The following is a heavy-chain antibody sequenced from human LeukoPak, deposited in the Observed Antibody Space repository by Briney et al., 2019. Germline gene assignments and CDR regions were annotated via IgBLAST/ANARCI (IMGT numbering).Heavy chain of an antibody. D-gene: IGHD3-22*01. J-gene: IGHJ4*02. Sequence: GGSLRLSCAASGFTFSNYVMSWVRQAPGKGLEWVSYITSSGSSMYYADSVKGRFTISRDNAKNSLYLQMNSLRAEDTAVYYCARDQDYYDSSGYYLFFDYWGQGTLVTVSS. CDR2: ITSSGSSM. CDR1: GFTFSNYV. V-gene: IGHV3-48*04. CDR3: ARDQDYYDSSGYYLFFDY.